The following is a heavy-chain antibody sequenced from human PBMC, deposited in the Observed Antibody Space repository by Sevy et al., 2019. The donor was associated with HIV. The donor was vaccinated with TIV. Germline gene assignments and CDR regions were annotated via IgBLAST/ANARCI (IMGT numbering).Heavy chain of an antibody. D-gene: IGHD6-13*01. CDR2: IRYDGSNK. CDR1: GFTFSTYG. V-gene: IGHV3-30*02. J-gene: IGHJ4*02. CDR3: AKDPDRSSSWYDY. Sequence: GGSLRLSCAASGFTFSTYGMHWVRQAPGKGLESVAFIRYDGSNKYYPDSVKGRFTISRDNSKNTLYLQMNSLRPEDTAVYYCAKDPDRSSSWYDYWGQGTLVTVSS.